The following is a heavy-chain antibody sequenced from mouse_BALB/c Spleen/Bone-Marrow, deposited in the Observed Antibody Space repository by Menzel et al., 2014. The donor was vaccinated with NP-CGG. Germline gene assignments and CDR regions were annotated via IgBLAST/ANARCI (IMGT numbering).Heavy chain of an antibody. CDR3: ARNTQFAY. CDR1: GFNIKDTY. J-gene: IGHJ3*01. Sequence: EVQLQESGAELVKPGASVKLSCTASGFNIKDTYMHWVKQRPEQGLEWIGRIDPANGNTKYDPKFQGKATITADTSSNTAYLRLSSLTSEDTAVYYCARNTQFAYWGQGTLVTVSA. CDR2: IDPANGNT. D-gene: IGHD5-1-1*01. V-gene: IGHV14-3*02.